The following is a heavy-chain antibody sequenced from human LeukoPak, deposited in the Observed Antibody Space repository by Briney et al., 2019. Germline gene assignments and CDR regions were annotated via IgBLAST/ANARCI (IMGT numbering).Heavy chain of an antibody. V-gene: IGHV3-30*18. CDR2: ISYDGSNK. Sequence: RSGGSLRLSCAASGFTFSSYGMHWVRQAPGKVLEWLAVISYDGSNKYYADSVKGRFTISRDNSKNTLYLQMNSLRAEDTAVYYCAKEWAAVDSEPYYYMDVWGKGTTVTVSS. J-gene: IGHJ6*03. CDR1: GFTFSSYG. CDR3: AKEWAAVDSEPYYYMDV. D-gene: IGHD1-14*01.